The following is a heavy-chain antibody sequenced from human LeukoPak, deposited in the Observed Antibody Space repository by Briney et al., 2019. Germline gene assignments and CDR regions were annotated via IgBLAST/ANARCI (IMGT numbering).Heavy chain of an antibody. V-gene: IGHV4-34*01. CDR1: GVTFSGYY. CDR3: ARGPPLDIVVVVAATRSEDAFDI. J-gene: IGHJ3*02. Sequence: SETLSLTCAAYGVTFSGYYWSWIRQPPGKGLEWIGEINHSGSTNYNPSLKSRVTISVATSKNQFSLKLSSVTAADTAVYYCARGPPLDIVVVVAATRSEDAFDIWGQGTMVTVSS. CDR2: INHSGST. D-gene: IGHD2-15*01.